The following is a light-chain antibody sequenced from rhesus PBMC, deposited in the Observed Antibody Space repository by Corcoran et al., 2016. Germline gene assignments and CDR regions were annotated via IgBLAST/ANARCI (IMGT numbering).Light chain of an antibody. V-gene: IGKV1-69*01. CDR3: QQHDNSPWT. CDR2: RAS. J-gene: IGKJ1*01. CDR1: QGISNW. Sequence: DIQMTQSPSSLSASVGDRVTITCRASQGISNWLAWYQQKPGKAPKLLIYRASNLETGVPSRFSGSGSGTDFTLTISSLQAEDIATYYCQQHDNSPWTFGQGTKVEIK.